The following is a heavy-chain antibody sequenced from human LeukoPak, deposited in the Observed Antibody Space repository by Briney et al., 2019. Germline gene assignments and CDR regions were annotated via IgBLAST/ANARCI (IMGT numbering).Heavy chain of an antibody. CDR1: GFTVSSNY. CDR2: IYSGGST. Sequence: GGSLRLSCAASGFTVSSNYMSWVRQAPGKGLEWVSVIYSGGSTYYADSVKGRFTISRDNSKNTLYLQMNSLRAEDTAVYYCANLAVGGSYLYYFDYWGQGTLVTVSS. J-gene: IGHJ4*02. D-gene: IGHD1-26*01. CDR3: ANLAVGGSYLYYFDY. V-gene: IGHV3-53*01.